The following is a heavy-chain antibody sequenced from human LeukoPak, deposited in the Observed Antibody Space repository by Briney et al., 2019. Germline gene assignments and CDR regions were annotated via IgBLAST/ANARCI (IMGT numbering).Heavy chain of an antibody. CDR1: GFTFSSYA. CDR3: AKLMRSYNWNDFDY. Sequence: GGSLRLSCAASGFTFSSYAMSWVRQAPGKGLEWVSAISGSGGSTYYADSVKGRFTISRDNSKNTLYLKMNSLRAEDTAVYYCAKLMRSYNWNDFDYWGQGTLVTVSS. V-gene: IGHV3-23*01. D-gene: IGHD1-1*01. CDR2: ISGSGGST. J-gene: IGHJ4*02.